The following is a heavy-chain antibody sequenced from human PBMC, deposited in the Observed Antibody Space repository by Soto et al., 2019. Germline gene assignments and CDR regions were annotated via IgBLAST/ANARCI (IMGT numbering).Heavy chain of an antibody. J-gene: IGHJ6*02. CDR3: ASNRVLVMVYGIQDYYGMDV. V-gene: IGHV3-7*01. CDR2: IKQDGSEK. Sequence: PGGSLRLSCAASGFTFRDYWMSWVRQAPGKGLEWVATIKQDGSEKYYVDSVEGRFTISRDNAKNSLYLQMNSLRAEDSALYYCASNRVLVMVYGIQDYYGMDVWGQGTRVTVSS. D-gene: IGHD2-8*01. CDR1: GFTFRDYW.